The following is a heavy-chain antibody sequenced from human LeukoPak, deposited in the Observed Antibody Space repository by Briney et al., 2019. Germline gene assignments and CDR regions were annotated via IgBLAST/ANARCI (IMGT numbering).Heavy chain of an antibody. V-gene: IGHV4-39*01. J-gene: IGHJ6*03. CDR3: ARGTYGYYYMDV. D-gene: IGHD4-17*01. CDR2: IYYSGST. Sequence: SETLSLTCTVSGGSISSSSYYWGWIRQPPGKGLEWIGSIYYSGSTYYNPSLKSRVTISVDTSKNQFSLKLSSVTAADTAVYYCARGTYGYYYMDVWGKGTTVTISS. CDR1: GGSISSSSYY.